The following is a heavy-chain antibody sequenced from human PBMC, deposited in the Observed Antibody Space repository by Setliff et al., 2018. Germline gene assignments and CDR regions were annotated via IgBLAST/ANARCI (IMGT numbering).Heavy chain of an antibody. CDR1: GGSISSDSHY. D-gene: IGHD3-22*01. CDR3: ARGITSGGYWGQRFLYLDV. V-gene: IGHV4-61*09. CDR2: IYSNGRT. J-gene: IGHJ6*03. Sequence: SETLSLTCTVSGGSISSDSHYWAWVRQPAGKGLELIGQIYSNGRTYYNPSLKSRLTISLDTSKNQFSLRLNSMTAADPAVYYCARGITSGGYWGQRFLYLDVWGRGTTVTVSS.